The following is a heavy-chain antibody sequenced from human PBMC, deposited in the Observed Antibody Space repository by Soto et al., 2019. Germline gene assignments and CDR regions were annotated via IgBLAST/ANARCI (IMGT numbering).Heavy chain of an antibody. Sequence: EVQLVESGGGLVQPGGSLRLSCAASGFTFSSYATHWVRQATVKGLEYVSVINSNGGSTDYANSVKGRFTISRDNSKNTLYLQMGSLRAEDMALYYCARTSGYAFDYLGRGTLVTVSS. CDR3: ARTSGYAFDY. V-gene: IGHV3-64*01. J-gene: IGHJ4*02. CDR1: GFTFSSYA. CDR2: INSNGGST. D-gene: IGHD5-12*01.